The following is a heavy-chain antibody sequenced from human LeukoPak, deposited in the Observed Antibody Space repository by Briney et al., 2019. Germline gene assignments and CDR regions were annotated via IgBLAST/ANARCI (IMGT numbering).Heavy chain of an antibody. CDR1: GFTFSNCD. CDR2: ISGSSSTI. D-gene: IGHD3-10*01. Sequence: GGSLRLSCAASGFTFSNCDMNWVRQAPGKGLEWVSHISGSSSTIYYADSVKGRFTISRDNAKNSLYLQMNSLRDEDTAVYYCARRFGYWGQGTLATVSS. J-gene: IGHJ4*02. CDR3: ARRFGY. V-gene: IGHV3-48*02.